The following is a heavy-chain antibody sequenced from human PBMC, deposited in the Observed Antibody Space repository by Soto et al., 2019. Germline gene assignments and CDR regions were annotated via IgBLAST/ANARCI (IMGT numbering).Heavy chain of an antibody. D-gene: IGHD6-13*01. CDR2: IIPILGIA. CDR1: GGTFSSYA. J-gene: IGHJ6*02. Sequence: ASVKVSCKASGGTFSSYAISWVRQAPGQGLEWMGRIIPILGIANYAQKFQGRVTITAVKSASTAYMELSSLRSEDTAMYYCARDAGQQLVYFYYGMDVWGQGTTVTVAS. CDR3: ARDAGQQLVYFYYGMDV. V-gene: IGHV1-69*04.